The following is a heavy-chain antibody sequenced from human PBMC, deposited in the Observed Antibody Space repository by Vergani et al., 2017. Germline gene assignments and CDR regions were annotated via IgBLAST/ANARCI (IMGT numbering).Heavy chain of an antibody. CDR3: ARTSSVSGSYYNGEWDY. CDR2: ITPGGST. Sequence: VQLVQSGTAVKKPGASVKIACKTSGYTFTNHHLHWVRQAPGQGLEWMGIITPGGSTDYGQKFQGRATMTRDTSTRTVYMGLTGLRTDETAMYYCARTSSVSGSYYNGEWDYWGQGTLVVVSS. D-gene: IGHD3-10*01. CDR1: GYTFTNHH. J-gene: IGHJ4*02. V-gene: IGHV1-46*03.